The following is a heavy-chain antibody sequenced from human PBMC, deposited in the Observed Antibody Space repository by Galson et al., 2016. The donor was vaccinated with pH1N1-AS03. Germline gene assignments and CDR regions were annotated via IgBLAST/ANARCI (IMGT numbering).Heavy chain of an antibody. J-gene: IGHJ4*02. D-gene: IGHD3-3*01. Sequence: SLRLSCAATKFTFSRFSMHRVRQAPGKGLEWVAAISFDGSNKHYADSVKGRFTISRDDAKNTLYLQMNSLRSEDTAVYFCTRDLGRFLEWVLDYWGQGSLVTVSS. CDR2: ISFDGSNK. CDR1: KFTFSRFS. V-gene: IGHV3-30*04. CDR3: TRDLGRFLEWVLDY.